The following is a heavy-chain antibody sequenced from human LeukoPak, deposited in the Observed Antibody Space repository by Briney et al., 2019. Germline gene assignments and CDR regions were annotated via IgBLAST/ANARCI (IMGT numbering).Heavy chain of an antibody. J-gene: IGHJ4*02. Sequence: SVKVSCKASGGTFSSYAISWVRQAPGQGLEWMGGIIPIFGTANYAQKFQGRVTITADESTSTAYMELSSLGSEDTAVYYCARNRLELLSSPWWDCWGQGTLVTVSS. V-gene: IGHV1-69*13. CDR1: GGTFSSYA. CDR3: ARNRLELLSSPWWDC. CDR2: IIPIFGTA. D-gene: IGHD1-7*01.